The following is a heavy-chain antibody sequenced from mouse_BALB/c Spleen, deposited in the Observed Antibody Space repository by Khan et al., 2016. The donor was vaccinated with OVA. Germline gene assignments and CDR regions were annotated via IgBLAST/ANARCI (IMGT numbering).Heavy chain of an antibody. V-gene: IGHV2-9*02. CDR2: IWTGGST. Sequence: VQLKESGPGLVAPSQSLSITCTVSGFSLTSYGVHWVRQPPGKGLEWLGVIWTGGSTNYNSALMSRLSITKDNSKCQAFLIMNSMQTDDTAMYYCARCYNNCGWYFDVWGAGTTVTGSS. CDR1: GFSLTSYG. J-gene: IGHJ1*01. D-gene: IGHD2-5*01. CDR3: ARCYNNCGWYFDV.